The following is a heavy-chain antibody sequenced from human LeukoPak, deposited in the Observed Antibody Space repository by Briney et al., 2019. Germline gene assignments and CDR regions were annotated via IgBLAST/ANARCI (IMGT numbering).Heavy chain of an antibody. J-gene: IGHJ6*02. CDR1: GFTFSSYS. V-gene: IGHV3-21*01. CDR2: ISSSSSYI. D-gene: IGHD3-10*01. Sequence: GGSLRLSCAASGFTFSSYSMNWVRQAPGKGLEWVSSISSSSSYIYYADSVKGRFTISRDNAKNSLYLQMNSLRAEDTAVYYCASGWWFGELLQAATPDYGMDVWGQGTTVTVSS. CDR3: ASGWWFGELLQAATPDYGMDV.